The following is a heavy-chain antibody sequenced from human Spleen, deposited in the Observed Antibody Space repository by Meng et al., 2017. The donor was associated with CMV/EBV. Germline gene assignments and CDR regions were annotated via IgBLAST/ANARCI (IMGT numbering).Heavy chain of an antibody. J-gene: IGHJ4*02. V-gene: IGHV3-23*01. Sequence: CAAAGFTFSGYAMGWVRQAPGKGLEWVSVITGGGGSTYYADSVKGRFTISRDNSRDTLYVQMNSLRAEDTAVYYCARGAMVRGVMGYWGQGTLVTVSS. CDR3: ARGAMVRGVMGY. CDR1: GFTFSGYA. D-gene: IGHD3-10*01. CDR2: ITGGGGST.